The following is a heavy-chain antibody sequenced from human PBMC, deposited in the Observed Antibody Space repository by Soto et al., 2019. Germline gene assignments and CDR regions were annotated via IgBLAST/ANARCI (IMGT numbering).Heavy chain of an antibody. J-gene: IGHJ4*02. CDR3: ARCNWGYCSSTSCYEECYFDC. CDR2: ISAYNGNT. Sequence: GASVKVSCKASGYTFTSYGISWVRQAPGQGLEWMGWISAYNGNTNYAQKLQGRVTMTTDTSTSTAYMELRSLRSDDTAVYYCARCNWGYCSSTSCYEECYFDCWGQGTLVTVSS. V-gene: IGHV1-18*01. D-gene: IGHD2-2*01. CDR1: GYTFTSYG.